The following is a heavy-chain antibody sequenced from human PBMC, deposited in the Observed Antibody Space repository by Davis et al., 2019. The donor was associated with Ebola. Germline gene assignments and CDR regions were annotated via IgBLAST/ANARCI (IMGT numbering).Heavy chain of an antibody. J-gene: IGHJ4*02. CDR2: INPSGGST. Sequence: AASVQVSCKASGYTFTNYYMHWVRQAPGQGLEWMRIINPSGGSTTYAQKFQGRVTMTRDTSTSTVYMELSSLRSEDTAVFYCARESIYGDSVDFDYWGQGTLVIVSS. CDR3: ARESIYGDSVDFDY. CDR1: GYTFTNYY. V-gene: IGHV1-46*01. D-gene: IGHD4-17*01.